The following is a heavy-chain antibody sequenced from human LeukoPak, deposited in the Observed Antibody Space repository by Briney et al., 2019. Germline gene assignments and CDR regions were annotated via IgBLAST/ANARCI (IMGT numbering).Heavy chain of an antibody. CDR1: GFTFSSYS. Sequence: PGGSLRLSCAASGFTFSSYSMNWVRQAPGKGLEWVSSISSSTNYIYYADSVKGRFTVSRDNAKNSLYLQMNSLRAEDTALYYCARAPVVTPNWFDPWGQGTLVTVSS. J-gene: IGHJ5*02. CDR3: ARAPVVTPNWFDP. V-gene: IGHV3-21*01. CDR2: ISSSTNYI. D-gene: IGHD4-23*01.